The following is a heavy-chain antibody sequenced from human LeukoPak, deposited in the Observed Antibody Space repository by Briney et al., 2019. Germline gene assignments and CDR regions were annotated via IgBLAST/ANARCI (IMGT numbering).Heavy chain of an antibody. CDR2: IYHSGNT. V-gene: IGHV4-38-2*01. CDR1: GYSISSGYY. Sequence: SETLSLTCAVSGYSISSGYYWGWIRQPSGKGLEWIGSIYHSGNTYYNPSLKSRVTISVDTSKNQFSLKPTSVTAADTAVYYCARNPPDYWGQGTLVTVSS. J-gene: IGHJ4*02. CDR3: ARNPPDY.